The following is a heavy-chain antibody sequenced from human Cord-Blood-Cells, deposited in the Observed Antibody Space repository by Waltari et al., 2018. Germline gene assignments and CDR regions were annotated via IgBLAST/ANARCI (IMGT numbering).Heavy chain of an antibody. CDR1: GGTFSSYA. CDR3: ARLSSDCSGGSCYYFDY. V-gene: IGHV1-69*12. D-gene: IGHD2-15*01. CDR2: IITVCGTA. Sequence: QVQLVQSGAEVKKPGSSVTVSCKASGGTFSSYAISWVRQAPGQGLEWMGGIITVCGTANEAQKFRGRVTITADESTSTAYMELRSLRSEDTAVYYCARLSSDCSGGSCYYFDYWGQGTLVTVSS. J-gene: IGHJ4*02.